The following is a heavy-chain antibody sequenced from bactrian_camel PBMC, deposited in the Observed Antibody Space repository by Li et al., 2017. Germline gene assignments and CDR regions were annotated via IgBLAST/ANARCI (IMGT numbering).Heavy chain of an antibody. J-gene: IGHJ4*01. Sequence: HVQLVESGGGSVESGGSLKLSCVVGGNAFSTVCMSWFRQTPGKEREGVAAVHTKSSNTYYADSVKGRFAVSHSQDSAKNTLYLQLNSLKTEDTAMYYCANLGTYDCSSGSWCPAGWGQGTQVTVS. D-gene: IGHD3*01. V-gene: IGHV3-2*01. CDR1: GNAFSTVC. CDR2: VHTKSSNT. CDR3: ANLGTYDCSSGSWCPAG.